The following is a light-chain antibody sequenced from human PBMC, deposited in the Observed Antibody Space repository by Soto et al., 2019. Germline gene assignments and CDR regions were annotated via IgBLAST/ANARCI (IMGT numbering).Light chain of an antibody. Sequence: DIQMTQSPSTLSASVGDRVTITRRASQGVSRWVAWYQQKPGKAPKLLIYDAPTLEGGAPSRFRGSGSGTQFTLIFRSLQTDDFATEHCLQYKTYSATFGGGTNVDLK. CDR2: DAP. CDR3: LQYKTYSAT. CDR1: QGVSRW. J-gene: IGKJ4*01. V-gene: IGKV1-5*01.